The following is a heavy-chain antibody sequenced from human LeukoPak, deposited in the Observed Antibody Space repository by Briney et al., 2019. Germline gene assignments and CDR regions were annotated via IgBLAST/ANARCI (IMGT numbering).Heavy chain of an antibody. D-gene: IGHD4-17*01. V-gene: IGHV3-30*03. CDR1: GFTFSSYG. CDR3: ARHTVGDYLDY. J-gene: IGHJ4*02. Sequence: GRSLRLSCAASGFTFSSYGMHWVRQAPGKGLEWVAAISYDGSNKYYADSVKGRFTISRDNSKNTLYLQVNSLRAEDTAVYYCARHTVGDYLDYWGQGTLVTVSS. CDR2: ISYDGSNK.